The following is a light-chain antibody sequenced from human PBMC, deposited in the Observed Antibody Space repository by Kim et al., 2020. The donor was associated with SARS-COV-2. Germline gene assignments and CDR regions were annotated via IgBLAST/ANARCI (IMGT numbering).Light chain of an antibody. CDR2: GAS. J-gene: IGKJ4*01. V-gene: IGKV3-15*01. Sequence: VSPGESATLFGRASQSVSSNLAWDQQKPGQAPRLLIYGASTRATGIPARFSGSGSGTEFTLTISSLQSEDFAVYYCQQHSNWPPVFGGGTKVDIK. CDR1: QSVSSN. CDR3: QQHSNWPPV.